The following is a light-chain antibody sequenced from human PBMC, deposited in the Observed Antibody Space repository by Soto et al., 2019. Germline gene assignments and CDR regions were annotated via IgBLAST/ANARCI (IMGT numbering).Light chain of an antibody. CDR2: GAS. CDR3: QQSYSTPRVT. CDR1: QTISNY. V-gene: IGKV1-39*01. J-gene: IGKJ2*01. Sequence: DIQMTQSPSSLSASVGDRVTITCRASQTISNYLNWYQQKPGKAPKLLIFGASTLQSGVPSRFSGSGSGTDFILTISSLQPEDFATYFCQQSYSTPRVTFGQGTKLEIK.